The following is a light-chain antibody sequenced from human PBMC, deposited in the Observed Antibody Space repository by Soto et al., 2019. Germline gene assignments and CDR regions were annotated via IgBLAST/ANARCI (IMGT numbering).Light chain of an antibody. CDR3: QQANSFPLT. Sequence: IQMTQSPSSVSASVGDRVTFTCRASQGIGAWLAWYQQKPGEAPKLLIYAASSLQSGVPSRFSGSGSGTDFTLTISSLQPEDFGTYYCQQANSFPLTFGGGTKVDIK. CDR2: AAS. CDR1: QGIGAW. J-gene: IGKJ4*01. V-gene: IGKV1-12*01.